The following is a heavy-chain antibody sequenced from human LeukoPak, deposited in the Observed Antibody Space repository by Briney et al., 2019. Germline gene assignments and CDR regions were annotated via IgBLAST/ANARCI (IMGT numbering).Heavy chain of an antibody. CDR3: ARHGGIADVGLDP. CDR1: GGSISSSTYY. Sequence: PSETLSLTCTVSGGSISSSTYYWGWIRQPPGKGLEWIGSIYYSGSTYYNPSLKSRVAISVDTSKNQFSLKLSSVTAADTAVYYCARHGGIADVGLDPWGQGTLVTVSS. J-gene: IGHJ5*02. D-gene: IGHD6-13*01. CDR2: IYYSGST. V-gene: IGHV4-39*01.